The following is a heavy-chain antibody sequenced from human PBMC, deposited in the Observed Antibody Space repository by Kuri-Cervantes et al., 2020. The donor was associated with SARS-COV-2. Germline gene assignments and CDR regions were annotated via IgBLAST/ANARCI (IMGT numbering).Heavy chain of an antibody. V-gene: IGHV1-46*01. CDR1: GYTFTGYY. CDR3: ARDVAVTTRGYMDV. J-gene: IGHJ6*03. CDR2: INPSGGST. Sequence: ASVKVSCKASGYTFTGYYMHWVRQAPGQGLEWMGIINPSGGSTSYAQKFQGRVTMTTDTSTSTAYMELRSLRSDDTAVYYCARDVAVTTRGYMDVWGKGTTVTVSS. D-gene: IGHD4-11*01.